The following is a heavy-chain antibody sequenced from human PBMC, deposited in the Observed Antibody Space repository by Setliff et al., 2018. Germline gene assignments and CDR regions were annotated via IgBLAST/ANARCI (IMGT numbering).Heavy chain of an antibody. CDR2: IYSSGRT. D-gene: IGHD3-22*01. Sequence: PSETLSLTCTVSGGSISSYYWIWIRQPPGKGLEWIGYIYSSGRTNYNPSLKSRVTLSVDTSKNQFSLKLASVTAADTAVYYCARRDSTGYYGYSFDFWGQGTLVTVPQ. CDR1: GGSISSYY. V-gene: IGHV4-59*08. CDR3: ARRDSTGYYGYSFDF. J-gene: IGHJ4*02.